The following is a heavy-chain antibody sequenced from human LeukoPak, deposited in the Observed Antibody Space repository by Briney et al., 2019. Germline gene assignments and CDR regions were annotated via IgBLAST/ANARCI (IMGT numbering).Heavy chain of an antibody. V-gene: IGHV3-7*01. Sequence: GGSLRLSCSASGFMFSSHWMSWVRQAPGKGLEWVANINQGENEKYYVDSVRGRCTISRDNVKNSVFLQMNSLRAEDTALCYCVRELDGRAFDIWGQGTMVTVSS. J-gene: IGHJ3*02. CDR2: INQGENEK. CDR1: GFMFSSHW. D-gene: IGHD5-24*01. CDR3: VRELDGRAFDI.